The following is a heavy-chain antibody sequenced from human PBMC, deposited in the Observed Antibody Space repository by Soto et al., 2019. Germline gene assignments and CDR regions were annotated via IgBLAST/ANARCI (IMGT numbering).Heavy chain of an antibody. CDR3: ASAMSTT. V-gene: IGHV1-8*01. CDR2: MNPNSGHT. Sequence: QVQLVQSGAEVKKPGASVKVSCKASGYTFTSHDINWMRQDTGQGLEWMGWMNPNSGHTNYAQKFQGRVTMTRNTSISTGYVELTSLRSEDTAVYYCASAMSTTWGQGTLVTVSS. CDR1: GYTFTSHD. J-gene: IGHJ5*02. D-gene: IGHD2-2*01.